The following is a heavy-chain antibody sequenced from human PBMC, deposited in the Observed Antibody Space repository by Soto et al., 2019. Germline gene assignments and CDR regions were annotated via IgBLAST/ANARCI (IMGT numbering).Heavy chain of an antibody. V-gene: IGHV3-33*01. CDR2: IWYDGSNK. Sequence: QVQLVESGGGVVQPGRSLRLSCAASGFTFSSYGMHWVRQAPGKGLEWVAVIWYDGSNKYYADSVKGRFTISRDNSKNTLYLQMNSLRAEDTAVYYCARDYYGDCVGWFDPWGQGTLVTVSS. CDR3: ARDYYGDCVGWFDP. D-gene: IGHD4-17*01. CDR1: GFTFSSYG. J-gene: IGHJ5*02.